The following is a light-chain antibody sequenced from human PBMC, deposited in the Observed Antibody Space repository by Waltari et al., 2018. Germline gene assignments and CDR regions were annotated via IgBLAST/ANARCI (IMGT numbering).Light chain of an antibody. CDR2: VNSDGSH. Sequence: QLVLTQSPSASASLGASVKLTCTLDSGHSSNIVAWLQQHPAKGPRYVMKVNSDGSHSKGDEIPDRFSGSSCGAERYLAISSVQSEDEADYYCETGGHGTWVFGGGTKLTVL. CDR1: SGHSSNI. J-gene: IGLJ3*02. CDR3: ETGGHGTWV. V-gene: IGLV4-69*02.